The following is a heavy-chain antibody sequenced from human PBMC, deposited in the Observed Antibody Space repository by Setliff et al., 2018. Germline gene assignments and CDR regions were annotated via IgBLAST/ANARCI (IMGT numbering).Heavy chain of an antibody. CDR1: GYSFSTYA. CDR3: ARASRFGTTVWKGDYYMDV. J-gene: IGHJ6*03. D-gene: IGHD4-4*01. CDR2: INTNTGNP. V-gene: IGHV7-4-1*02. Sequence: ASVKVSCKASGYSFSTYAMSWIRQAPGQGLEWMVWINTNTGNPSYAQGFTGRFVFSLDTSVSTAYLQISSLKAEDSAVYYCARASRFGTTVWKGDYYMDVWGKGTTVTSP.